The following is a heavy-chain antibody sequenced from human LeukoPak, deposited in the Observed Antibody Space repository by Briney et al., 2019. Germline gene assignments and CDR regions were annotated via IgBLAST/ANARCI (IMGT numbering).Heavy chain of an antibody. V-gene: IGHV4-39*07. CDR3: ARSTGYDYVWGSYRYTGDAFDI. J-gene: IGHJ3*02. D-gene: IGHD3-16*02. CDR1: GGSISSSSYY. Sequence: SETLSLTCTVSGGSISSSSYYWGWIRQPPGKGLEWIGSIYYSGSTNYNPSLKSRVTISVDTSKNQFSLKLSSVTAADTAVYYCARSTGYDYVWGSYRYTGDAFDIWGQGTMVTVSS. CDR2: IYYSGST.